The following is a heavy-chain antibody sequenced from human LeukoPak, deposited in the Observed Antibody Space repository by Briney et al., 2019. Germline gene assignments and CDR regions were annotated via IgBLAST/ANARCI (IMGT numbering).Heavy chain of an antibody. D-gene: IGHD5/OR15-5a*01. J-gene: IGHJ4*02. Sequence: GESLKISCKASGYTVPIYWIAWVRQMPGKRLEWMGSIYPGDSDARYSPSFQGQVTISADKSISTAYLQWSSLKATDTVMYYCAREIRSVYVVDFWGQGTLVTVSS. V-gene: IGHV5-51*01. CDR1: GYTVPIYW. CDR2: IYPGDSDA. CDR3: AREIRSVYVVDF.